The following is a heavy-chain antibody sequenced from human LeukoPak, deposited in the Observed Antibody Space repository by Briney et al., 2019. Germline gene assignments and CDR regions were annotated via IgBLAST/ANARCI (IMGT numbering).Heavy chain of an antibody. D-gene: IGHD5-18*01. Sequence: SETLSLTCAVYGGSFSGHYWSWIRKPPGKGLEWIGEINHSGSTNYNPSLKSRVTISVDTSKNQFSLKLSSVTAADTAVYYCARGYSYDNWFDPWGQGTLVTVSS. CDR3: ARGYSYDNWFDP. CDR2: INHSGST. V-gene: IGHV4-34*01. CDR1: GGSFSGHY. J-gene: IGHJ5*02.